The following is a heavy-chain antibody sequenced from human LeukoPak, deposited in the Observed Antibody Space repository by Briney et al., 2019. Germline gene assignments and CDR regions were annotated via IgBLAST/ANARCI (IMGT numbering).Heavy chain of an antibody. Sequence: PSETLSHTCTVSGGSISSYYWSWIRQPAGKGLEWVGRIYSSRSTNYNPSLKSRVTLSVDTSKNQFSLKLNSVTAADTAVSYCARDLNTWNFWDYWGQGTLVTVSS. J-gene: IGHJ4*02. D-gene: IGHD1-7*01. CDR3: ARDLNTWNFWDY. CDR1: GGSISSYY. V-gene: IGHV4-4*07. CDR2: IYSSRST.